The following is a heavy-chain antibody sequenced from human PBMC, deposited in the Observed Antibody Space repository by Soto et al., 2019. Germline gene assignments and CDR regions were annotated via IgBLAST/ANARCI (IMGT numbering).Heavy chain of an antibody. V-gene: IGHV3-33*01. Sequence: QVQLVESGGGVVQPGRSLRLSCAASGFTFSSYGMHWVRQAPGKGLEWVAGIWYDGRNKYYADSVKGRFTISRDNSKNTLYLQMNSLRAEDTAVYYCARDLGQQWLVLAYYYGMDVWGQGTTVTVSS. J-gene: IGHJ6*02. CDR3: ARDLGQQWLVLAYYYGMDV. CDR1: GFTFSSYG. D-gene: IGHD6-19*01. CDR2: IWYDGRNK.